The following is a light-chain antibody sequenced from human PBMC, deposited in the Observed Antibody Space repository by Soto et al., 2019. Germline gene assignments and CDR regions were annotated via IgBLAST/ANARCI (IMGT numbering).Light chain of an antibody. CDR3: AAWDDSLNGQGV. Sequence: QSVLTQPPSASGTPGQRVTISCSGSSSNIGSNTVSWYQQVPGTAPKLLIYTNSQRPSGVPDRFSGSKSGTSASLAISGLQSEDEADYYCAAWDDSLNGQGVFGGGTKVTVL. CDR2: TNS. J-gene: IGLJ3*02. V-gene: IGLV1-44*01. CDR1: SSNIGSNT.